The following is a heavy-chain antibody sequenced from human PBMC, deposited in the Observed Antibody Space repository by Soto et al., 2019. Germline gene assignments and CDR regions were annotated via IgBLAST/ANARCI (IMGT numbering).Heavy chain of an antibody. V-gene: IGHV3-23*01. J-gene: IGHJ4*02. Sequence: GGSLRLSCEASGSIFGAYAMAWVRQAPGKGLEWVASISDTVGTTYYADSVKGRFTISRDKSKNTLFLQMNSLRVDDTGVYFCAKAQWLLGGDYFDSWGQGTLVTVSS. CDR2: ISDTVGTT. CDR1: GSIFGAYA. CDR3: AKAQWLLGGDYFDS. D-gene: IGHD6-19*01.